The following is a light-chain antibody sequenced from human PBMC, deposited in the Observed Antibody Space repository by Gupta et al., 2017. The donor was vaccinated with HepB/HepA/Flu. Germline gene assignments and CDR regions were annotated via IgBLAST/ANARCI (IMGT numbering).Light chain of an antibody. J-gene: IGLJ2*01. V-gene: IGLV3-1*01. CDR1: KLGDNY. Sequence: SYELTQPPPVSVSPGQTPSITCSGDKLGDNYACWYQQKPGQSPVLVIYQDSKRPSGIPARFSGSNSGNTATLTISGTQAMDEAYYYCQAWDSSTVVFGGGTKLTVL. CDR2: QDS. CDR3: QAWDSSTVV.